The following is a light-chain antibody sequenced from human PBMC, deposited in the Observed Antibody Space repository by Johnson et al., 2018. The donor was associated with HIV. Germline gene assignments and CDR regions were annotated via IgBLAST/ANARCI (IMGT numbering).Light chain of an antibody. CDR1: SSNIGKNY. V-gene: IGLV1-51*02. Sequence: QSVLTQPPSVSAAPGQMVSISCSGSSSNIGKNYVSWYQQFPGTAPKLLIHENKKRPSGIPDRFSGSKSGTSATLDITGLQTGDEADYYCGTWDSSLSAYVFGTGTKVNVL. J-gene: IGLJ1*01. CDR2: ENK. CDR3: GTWDSSLSAYV.